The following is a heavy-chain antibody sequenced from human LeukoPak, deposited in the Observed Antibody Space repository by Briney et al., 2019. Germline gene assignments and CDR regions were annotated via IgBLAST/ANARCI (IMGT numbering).Heavy chain of an antibody. D-gene: IGHD3-10*01. CDR1: GFTFSSYG. CDR2: IRYDGSNK. CDR3: AKDVRSGVNWFDP. V-gene: IGHV3-30*02. Sequence: PGGSLRLSCAASGFTFSSYGMHWVRQAPGKGLEWVAFIRYDGSNKYYADSVKGRFTISRDNSKNTLYLQMNSLRAEDTAVYYCAKDVRSGVNWFDPWGQGTLVTVSS. J-gene: IGHJ5*02.